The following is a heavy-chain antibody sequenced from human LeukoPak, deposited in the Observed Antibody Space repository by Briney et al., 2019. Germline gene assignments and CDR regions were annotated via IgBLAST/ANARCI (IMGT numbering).Heavy chain of an antibody. CDR3: ARGEVAESYYGSGSYYVDY. Sequence: ASVKVSCKASGGTFSSYAISWVRQAPGQGLEWMGGIIPIFGTANYAQKFQGRVTITRNTSISTAYMELSSLRSEDTAVYYCARGEVAESYYGSGSYYVDYWGQGTLVTVSS. D-gene: IGHD3-10*01. J-gene: IGHJ4*02. V-gene: IGHV1-69*05. CDR1: GGTFSSYA. CDR2: IIPIFGTA.